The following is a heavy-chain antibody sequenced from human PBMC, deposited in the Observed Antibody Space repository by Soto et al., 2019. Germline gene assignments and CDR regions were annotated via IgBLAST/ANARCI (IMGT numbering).Heavy chain of an antibody. Sequence: GGSQGHYCAPSPCNFSSYEMNWGRQAPGAGLEWVSYISSSGSTIYYADSVKGRFTISRDNAKNSLYLQMNSLRAEDTAVYYCANLWDFWSGYYTSDAFDIWGQGTMVTGSS. J-gene: IGHJ3*02. V-gene: IGHV3-48*03. D-gene: IGHD3-3*01. CDR3: ANLWDFWSGYYTSDAFDI. CDR1: PCNFSSYE. CDR2: ISSSGSTI.